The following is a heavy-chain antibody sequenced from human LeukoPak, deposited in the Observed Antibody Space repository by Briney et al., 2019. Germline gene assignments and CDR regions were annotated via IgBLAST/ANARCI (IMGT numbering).Heavy chain of an antibody. J-gene: IGHJ4*02. CDR2: IKSKTDGGTT. CDR3: TATPDYYGSGR. V-gene: IGHV3-15*01. D-gene: IGHD3-10*01. Sequence: GGSLRLSCAASGFTFSNAWMSWVRQAPGKGLEWVGRIKSKTDGGTTDYAAPVKGRFTISRDDSKNTLFLQMNSLKTGDTAVYYCTATPDYYGSGRWGQGTLVTVSS. CDR1: GFTFSNAW.